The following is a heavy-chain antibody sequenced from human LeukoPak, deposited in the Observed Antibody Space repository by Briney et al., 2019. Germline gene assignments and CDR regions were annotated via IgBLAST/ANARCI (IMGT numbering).Heavy chain of an antibody. CDR2: ISNSGEST. CDR3: AKGAMVRGILDY. J-gene: IGHJ4*02. Sequence: GGSLRLSCAASGFTFSSYAMNWVRQAPGKGLEWVSTISNSGESTYYADSVKGRFTISRDNSKNTLFLQMNSLRAEDTAVYYCAKGAMVRGILDYWGQGTLVTVSS. D-gene: IGHD3-10*01. V-gene: IGHV3-23*01. CDR1: GFTFSSYA.